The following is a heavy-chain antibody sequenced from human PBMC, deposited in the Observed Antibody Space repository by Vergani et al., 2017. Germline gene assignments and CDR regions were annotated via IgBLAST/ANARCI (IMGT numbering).Heavy chain of an antibody. CDR1: GGSISSYY. J-gene: IGHJ5*02. V-gene: IGHV4-59*01. D-gene: IGHD6-13*01. CDR3: ARVIAAELRHFDP. Sequence: QVQLQESGPGLVKPSETLSLTCTVSGGSISSYYWSWIWQPPGKGLEWIGYIYYSGSTNYNPSLKSRVTISVDTSKNQFSLKLSSVTAADTAVYYCARVIAAELRHFDPWGQGTLVTVSS. CDR2: IYYSGST.